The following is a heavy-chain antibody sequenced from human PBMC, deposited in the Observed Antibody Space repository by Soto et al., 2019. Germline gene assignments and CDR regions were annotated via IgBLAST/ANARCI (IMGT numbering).Heavy chain of an antibody. D-gene: IGHD1-1*01. CDR1: GFTFSMYL. V-gene: IGHV3-74*01. CDR3: TRGPRSTSTGTGAF. CDR2: INDDGSST. J-gene: IGHJ1*01. Sequence: GGSLRLSCAASGFTFSMYLMHWVRQFPGKGPEWVSRINDDGSSTNYADSVKGRFTISRDNAKNTLYLQMNALRAEDTAVYYCTRGPRSTSTGTGAFWGQGTLVTVSS.